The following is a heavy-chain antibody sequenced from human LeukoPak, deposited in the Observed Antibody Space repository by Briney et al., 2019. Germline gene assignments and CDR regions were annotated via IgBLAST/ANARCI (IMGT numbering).Heavy chain of an antibody. V-gene: IGHV1-8*01. J-gene: IGHJ5*02. D-gene: IGHD6-6*01. CDR2: MNPNSGNT. Sequence: ASVKVSCKASGYTFTSYGINWVRQATGQGLEWMGWMNPNSGNTGYAQKFQGRVTMTTNTSISTAYMELSSLRSEDTAVYYCARQVPIFRSIGPRFDPWGQGTLVTVSS. CDR1: GYTFTSYG. CDR3: ARQVPIFRSIGPRFDP.